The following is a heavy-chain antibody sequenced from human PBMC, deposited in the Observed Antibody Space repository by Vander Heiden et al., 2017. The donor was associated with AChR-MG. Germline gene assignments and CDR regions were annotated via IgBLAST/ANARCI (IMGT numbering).Heavy chain of an antibody. Sequence: QVQLVQSGAEVKKPGPSVKVSCKASGGTFSSYAISWVRQAPGQGLEWMGGIIPIFGTANYAQKFQGRVTITADESTSTAYMELSSLRSEDTAVYYCARGNYYYDSSGYYRSIYYYYGMDVWGQGTTVTVSS. V-gene: IGHV1-69*01. D-gene: IGHD3-22*01. CDR3: ARGNYYYDSSGYYRSIYYYYGMDV. CDR2: IIPIFGTA. J-gene: IGHJ6*02. CDR1: GGTFSSYA.